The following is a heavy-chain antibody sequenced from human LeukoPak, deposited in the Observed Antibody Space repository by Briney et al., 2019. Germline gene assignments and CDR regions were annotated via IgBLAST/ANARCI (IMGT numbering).Heavy chain of an antibody. V-gene: IGHV4-59*01. CDR2: IYYSGST. CDR1: GGSISSYY. D-gene: IGHD3-22*01. Sequence: SETLSLTCTVSGGSISSYYWSWIRQPPGKGLEWIGYIYYSGSTNYNPSLKSRVTISVDTSKNQFSLKLSSVTAADTAVYYCARDPQIYDSSGYYMAWFDPWGQGTLVTVSS. CDR3: ARDPQIYDSSGYYMAWFDP. J-gene: IGHJ5*02.